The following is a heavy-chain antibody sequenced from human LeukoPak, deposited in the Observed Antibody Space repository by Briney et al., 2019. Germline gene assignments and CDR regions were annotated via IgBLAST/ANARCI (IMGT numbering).Heavy chain of an antibody. CDR2: ISSTSSYI. CDR3: AREGSSWSLLGDYYYYYGMDV. V-gene: IGHV3-21*01. Sequence: GGSLRLSCAASGFTFSSYSMNWVRQAPGKGLEWVSSISSTSSYIYYADSVKGRFTISRDNAKNSLYLQMNSLRAEDTAVYYCAREGSSWSLLGDYYYYYGMDVWGKGTTVTVSS. CDR1: GFTFSSYS. D-gene: IGHD6-13*01. J-gene: IGHJ6*04.